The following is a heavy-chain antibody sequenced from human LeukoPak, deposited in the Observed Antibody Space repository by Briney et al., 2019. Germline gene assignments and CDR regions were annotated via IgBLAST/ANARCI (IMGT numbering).Heavy chain of an antibody. D-gene: IGHD3-10*01. Sequence: PSETLSLTCTVSGGSISSYYWSWIRQPPGKGLEGIGYIYYPGSTNYTPSLKSRVTISVDTSKNQFSLKLSSVTAADTAVYYCARTMVRGVPGDAFDIWGQGTMVTVSS. J-gene: IGHJ3*02. V-gene: IGHV4-59*01. CDR2: IYYPGST. CDR3: ARTMVRGVPGDAFDI. CDR1: GGSISSYY.